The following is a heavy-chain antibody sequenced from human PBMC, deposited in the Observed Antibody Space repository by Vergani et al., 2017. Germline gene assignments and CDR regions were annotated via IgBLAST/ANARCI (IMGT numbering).Heavy chain of an antibody. CDR2: IYYSGST. J-gene: IGHJ4*02. CDR1: GGSVSSGDYY. V-gene: IGHV4-61*10. CDR3: ARDFDY. Sequence: QVQLQESGPGLVKPSETLSLTCTVPGGSVSSGDYYWSWLRQPAGKGLKWIGYIYYSGSTNYNPSLKSRVTISVETSKNQFSLKLSSVTAADTAVYYCARDFDYGGQGTLVTVSS.